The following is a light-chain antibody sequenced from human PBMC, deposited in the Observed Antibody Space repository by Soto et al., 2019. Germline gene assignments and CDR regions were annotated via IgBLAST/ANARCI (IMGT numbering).Light chain of an antibody. CDR1: QNIGVY. V-gene: IGKV1-39*01. CDR3: HQNAANPWT. Sequence: DIQMTQSPSSLSASVGDRVTITCRASQNIGVYLNWYQKKPGKTPKLLIHEASSLHSGVPSTFSGSGSGTDFALTISSLQPEDFATYYCHQNAANPWTFAQGTKVEIK. CDR2: EAS. J-gene: IGKJ1*01.